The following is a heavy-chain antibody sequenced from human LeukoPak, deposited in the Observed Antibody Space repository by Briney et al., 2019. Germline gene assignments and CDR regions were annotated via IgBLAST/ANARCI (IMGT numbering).Heavy chain of an antibody. CDR1: GFTFTSSA. CDR3: AARNPRYYYGMDV. V-gene: IGHV1-58*02. J-gene: IGHJ6*02. Sequence: ASVKVSCKASGFTFTSSAMQWVRQARGQRLEWIGWIVVGSGNTNYAQKFQERVTITRDMSTSTAYMELSSLRPEDTAVYYCAARNPRYYYGMDVWGQGTTVTVSS. CDR2: IVVGSGNT.